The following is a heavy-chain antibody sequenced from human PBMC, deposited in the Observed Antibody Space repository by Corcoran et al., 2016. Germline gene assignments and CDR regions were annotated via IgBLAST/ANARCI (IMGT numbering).Heavy chain of an antibody. CDR3: ARVGGTTTYYYYGMDV. D-gene: IGHD1-1*01. CDR2: ISSSSSYI. CDR1: GFTFSSYS. J-gene: IGHJ6*02. Sequence: EVQLVESGGGLVKPGGSLRLSCAASGFTFSSYSMNWVRQAPGKGLEWVSSISSSSSYIYYADSVKGRFTISRDNAKNSLYLQMNSLRAEDTAVYYCARVGGTTTYYYYGMDVWGQGTTVTVSS. V-gene: IGHV3-21*01.